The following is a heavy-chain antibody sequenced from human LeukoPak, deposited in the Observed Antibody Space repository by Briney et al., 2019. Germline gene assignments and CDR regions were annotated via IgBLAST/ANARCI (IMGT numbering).Heavy chain of an antibody. J-gene: IGHJ4*02. CDR3: AREHSATYFDY. CDR2: ITSSSSYI. D-gene: IGHD1-26*01. Sequence: GGSLRLSCAASGFTFSSYSMTWVRQAPGKGLEWVSSITSSSSYIYYADSVKGRFTISRDNAKNSPYLQMNSLRAEDTAVYYCAREHSATYFDYWGQGTLVTVSS. V-gene: IGHV3-21*01. CDR1: GFTFSSYS.